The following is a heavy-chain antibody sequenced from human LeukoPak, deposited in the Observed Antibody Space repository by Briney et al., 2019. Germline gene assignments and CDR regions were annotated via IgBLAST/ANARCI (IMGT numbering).Heavy chain of an antibody. Sequence: GGFLRLSCAASGFTFDDYAMHWVRQAPGKGLEWVSLISGDGGSTYYADSVKGRFTISRDNSKNSLYLQMNSLRTEDTALYYCAKDYYDSSGYYGSDYWGQGTLVTVSS. CDR1: GFTFDDYA. CDR3: AKDYYDSSGYYGSDY. CDR2: ISGDGGST. V-gene: IGHV3-43*02. D-gene: IGHD3-22*01. J-gene: IGHJ4*02.